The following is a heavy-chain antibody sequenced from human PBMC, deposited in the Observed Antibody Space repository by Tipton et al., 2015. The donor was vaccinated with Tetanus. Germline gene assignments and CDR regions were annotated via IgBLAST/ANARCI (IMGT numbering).Heavy chain of an antibody. J-gene: IGHJ4*02. CDR3: AKVPGIAAAGRVWGAGG. CDR2: ISGSGGST. CDR1: GFTFSSYA. D-gene: IGHD6-13*01. V-gene: IGHV3-23*01. Sequence: SLRLSCAASGFTFSSYAMSWVRQAPGKGLEWVSAISGSGGSTYYADSVKGRFTISRDNSKNTLYLQMNSLRAEDTAVYYCAKVPGIAAAGRVWGAGGWGQGTLVTVSS.